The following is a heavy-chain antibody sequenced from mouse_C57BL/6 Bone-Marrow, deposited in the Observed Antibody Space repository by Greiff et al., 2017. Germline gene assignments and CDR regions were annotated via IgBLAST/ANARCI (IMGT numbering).Heavy chain of an antibody. Sequence: EVKLMESGGGLVRPGGSLKLSCAASGFTFRSYAMSWVRQTPEKRLEWVATISDGGSYTYYPDNVQGRFNISRDNAKNNLYLQMSHLKSEDTAMYSCSIDGGLRPWFSYWGQGTLVTVSA. V-gene: IGHV5-4*01. CDR3: SIDGGLRPWFSY. J-gene: IGHJ3*01. CDR2: ISDGGSYT. D-gene: IGHD2-4*01. CDR1: GFTFRSYA.